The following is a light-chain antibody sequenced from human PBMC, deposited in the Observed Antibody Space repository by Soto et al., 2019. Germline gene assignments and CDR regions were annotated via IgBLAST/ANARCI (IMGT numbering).Light chain of an antibody. V-gene: IGKV3-20*01. CDR1: PSVTNF. CDR3: QQYAGSPRT. Sequence: EIVLTQSPATLSLSPGERATLSCRASPSVTNFLAWYQQKPGQAPRLLIYSASRRATGIPDRFTGSGSGTDSTLTINRVEPEDFAVYFCQQYAGSPRTFGQGTKVDIK. CDR2: SAS. J-gene: IGKJ1*01.